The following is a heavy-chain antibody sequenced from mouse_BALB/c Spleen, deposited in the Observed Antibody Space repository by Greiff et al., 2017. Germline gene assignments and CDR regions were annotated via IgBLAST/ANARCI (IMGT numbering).Heavy chain of an antibody. J-gene: IGHJ3*01. D-gene: IGHD2-1*01. V-gene: IGHV1-54*01. CDR3: ARSLYGKWAY. CDR1: GYAFTNYL. Sequence: QVQLQQSGAELVRPGTSVKVSCKASGYAFTNYLIEWVKQRPGQGLEWIGVINPGSGGTNYNEKFKGKATLTADKSSSTAYMQLSSLTSDDSAVYFCARSLYGKWAYWGKGTLVTVSA. CDR2: INPGSGGT.